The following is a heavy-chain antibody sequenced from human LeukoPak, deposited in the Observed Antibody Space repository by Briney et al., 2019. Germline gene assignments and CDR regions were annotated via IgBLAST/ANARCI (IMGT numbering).Heavy chain of an antibody. D-gene: IGHD3-10*02. J-gene: IGHJ6*04. CDR2: SSSGSTI. CDR3: AELGITMIGGV. Sequence: GGSLRLSCAASGFTFSSYETNWVRQAPGKGLEWVSYSSSGSTIYYADSVKGRFTISRDNAKNSLYLQMNSLRAEDTAVYYCAELGITMIGGVWGKGTTVTISS. V-gene: IGHV3-48*03. CDR1: GFTFSSYE.